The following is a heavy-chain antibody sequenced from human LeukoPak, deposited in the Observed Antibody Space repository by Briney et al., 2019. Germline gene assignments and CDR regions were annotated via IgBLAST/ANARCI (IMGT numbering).Heavy chain of an antibody. D-gene: IGHD2-2*02. CDR2: IYSGGST. Sequence: GGSLRLSCAASGFTVSSNYMSWVRQAPGKGLEWVSVIYSGGSTYYADSVKGRFTISRDNSKNTLYLQMNSLRAEDTAVYYCAKAGYCSSTSCYTGGGFGYWGQGTLVTVSS. J-gene: IGHJ4*02. V-gene: IGHV3-53*01. CDR1: GFTVSSNY. CDR3: AKAGYCSSTSCYTGGGFGY.